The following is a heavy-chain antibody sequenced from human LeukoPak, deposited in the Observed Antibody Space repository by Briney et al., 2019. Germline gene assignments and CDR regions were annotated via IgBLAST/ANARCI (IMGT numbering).Heavy chain of an antibody. Sequence: GESLKISCKGSGYSFISYWIAWVRQMPGKGLEWMGIISPGDSDTSYSPSFQGQVTISADKSISTACLQWSSLKASDTAMYYCARHDGYSNYPYFDYWGQGSLVTVSS. J-gene: IGHJ4*02. CDR1: GYSFISYW. V-gene: IGHV5-51*01. CDR3: ARHDGYSNYPYFDY. CDR2: ISPGDSDT. D-gene: IGHD4-11*01.